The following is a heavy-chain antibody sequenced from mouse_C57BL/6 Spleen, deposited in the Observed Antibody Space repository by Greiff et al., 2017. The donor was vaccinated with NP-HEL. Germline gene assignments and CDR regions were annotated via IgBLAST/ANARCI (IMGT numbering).Heavy chain of an antibody. CDR2: ISSGGSYT. D-gene: IGHD1-1*01. J-gene: IGHJ4*01. CDR1: GFTFSSYG. CDR3: ARGAVVATDYAMDY. V-gene: IGHV5-6*01. Sequence: EVKLHESGGDLVKPGGSLKLSCAASGFTFSSYGMSWVRQTPDKRLEWVATISSGGSYTYYPDSVKGRFTISRDNAKNTLYLQMSSLKSEDTAMYYCARGAVVATDYAMDYWGQGTSVTVSS.